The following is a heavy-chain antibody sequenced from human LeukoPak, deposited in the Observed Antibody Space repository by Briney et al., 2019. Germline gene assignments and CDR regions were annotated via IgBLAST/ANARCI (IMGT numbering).Heavy chain of an antibody. CDR2: ISSSGSTI. D-gene: IGHD3-16*01. Sequence: GGSLRLSCAASGFTFSSYEMNWVRQAPGKGLEWVSYISSSGSTIYYADSVEGRFTISRDNAKNSLYLQMNSLRAEDTAVYYCAIYVWGGSQGFDYWGQGTLVTVSS. CDR3: AIYVWGGSQGFDY. CDR1: GFTFSSYE. V-gene: IGHV3-48*03. J-gene: IGHJ4*02.